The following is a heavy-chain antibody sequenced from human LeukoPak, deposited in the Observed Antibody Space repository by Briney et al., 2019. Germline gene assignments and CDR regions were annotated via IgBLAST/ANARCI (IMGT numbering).Heavy chain of an antibody. CDR2: IYYSGST. CDR1: GGSISSGDYY. D-gene: IGHD3-10*01. Sequence: PSETLSLTCTVSGGSISSGDYYWRWIRQPPGKGREWIGCIYYSGSTYYNPSLKTRVTISVDTSKNQFPLKLSSVTAADTAVYYCASKLLWFGEDAFAIWGQGTMVTVSS. V-gene: IGHV4-30-4*08. CDR3: ASKLLWFGEDAFAI. J-gene: IGHJ3*02.